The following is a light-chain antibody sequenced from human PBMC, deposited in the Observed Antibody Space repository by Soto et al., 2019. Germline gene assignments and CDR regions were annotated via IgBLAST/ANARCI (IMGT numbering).Light chain of an antibody. CDR2: AAS. Sequence: EIVLTQSPGTLSSSPGDRATVSCRASQSLSRSYLSWYQQTPGQAPRLLIYAASARATGIPDRFSGSGSGTDFSLTISRLEPEDFAVYYCQQYGSSPPYTFGQGTKPEIK. J-gene: IGKJ2*01. V-gene: IGKV3-20*01. CDR3: QQYGSSPPYT. CDR1: QSLSRSY.